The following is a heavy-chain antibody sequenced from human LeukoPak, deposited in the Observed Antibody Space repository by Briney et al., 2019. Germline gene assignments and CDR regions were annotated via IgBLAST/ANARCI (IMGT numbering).Heavy chain of an antibody. J-gene: IGHJ3*02. CDR3: ARGGFVVVPAADDAFDI. CDR1: GFTFSSYA. D-gene: IGHD2-2*01. V-gene: IGHV3-7*01. Sequence: GGSLTLSCAASGFTFSSYAMSWVRQAPGKGLEWVANIKQDGSEKYYVDSVKGRFTISRDNAKNSLYLQMNSLRAEDTAVYYCARGGFVVVPAADDAFDIWGQGTMVTVSS. CDR2: IKQDGSEK.